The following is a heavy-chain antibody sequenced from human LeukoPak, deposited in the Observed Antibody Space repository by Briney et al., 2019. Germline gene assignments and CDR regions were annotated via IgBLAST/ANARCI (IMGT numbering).Heavy chain of an antibody. CDR2: ISGSGGST. CDR1: GFTFSTYA. D-gene: IGHD1-26*01. Sequence: PGRSLRLSCAASGFTFSTYAMSWVRQAPGKGLEWVSGISGSGGSTYHADSVKGRFTISRDNSKNTLYLQMNSLRAEDTAVYYCAKNGELLYFMDVWGKGTTVTVSS. CDR3: AKNGELLYFMDV. V-gene: IGHV3-23*01. J-gene: IGHJ6*03.